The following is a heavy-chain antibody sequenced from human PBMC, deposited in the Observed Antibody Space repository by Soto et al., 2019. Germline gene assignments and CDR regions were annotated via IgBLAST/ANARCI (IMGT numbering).Heavy chain of an antibody. CDR3: AKDQYNWNYYYGMDV. Sequence: PSETLSLTCTVSGGSISSSSYYWGWIRQPPGKGLEWIGSIYYSGSTYYNPSLKSRVTISVDTSKNQFSLKLSSVTAADTAVYYCAKDQYNWNYYYGMDVWGQGTTVTVSS. J-gene: IGHJ6*02. D-gene: IGHD1-20*01. CDR1: GGSISSSSYY. V-gene: IGHV4-39*02. CDR2: IYYSGST.